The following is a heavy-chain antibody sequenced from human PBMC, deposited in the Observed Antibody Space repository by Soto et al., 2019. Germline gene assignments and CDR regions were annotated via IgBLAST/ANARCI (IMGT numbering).Heavy chain of an antibody. Sequence: QVQLVQSGAEVKKPGASVKVSCKASGYTFISYGISWVRQAPGQGLEWMGWINAFNGNTSYAQKLQGRVTMTRDTSTSTAYMELRSLRSDYTAVYYCARDPVAGTYFDYWGQGTLVSVSS. CDR3: ARDPVAGTYFDY. V-gene: IGHV1-18*01. CDR1: GYTFISYG. D-gene: IGHD6-19*01. J-gene: IGHJ4*02. CDR2: INAFNGNT.